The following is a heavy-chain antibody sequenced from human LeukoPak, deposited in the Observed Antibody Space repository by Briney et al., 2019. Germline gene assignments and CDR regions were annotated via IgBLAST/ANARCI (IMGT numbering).Heavy chain of an antibody. Sequence: ASVKVSCKASGYTFTSYDINWVRQATGQGLEWMGWMNPNSGNTGYAQKFQGRVTMTRNTSISTAYMELSSLGSEDTAVYYCARGDAMVRGVTNYWGQGTLVTVSS. CDR1: GYTFTSYD. V-gene: IGHV1-8*01. CDR2: MNPNSGNT. J-gene: IGHJ4*02. D-gene: IGHD3-10*01. CDR3: ARGDAMVRGVTNY.